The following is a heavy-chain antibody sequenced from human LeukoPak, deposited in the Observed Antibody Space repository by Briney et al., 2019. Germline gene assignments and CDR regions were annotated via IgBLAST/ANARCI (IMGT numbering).Heavy chain of an antibody. D-gene: IGHD2-2*01. V-gene: IGHV3-30*18. CDR2: ISYDGRNK. CDR1: GFTFNNYG. CDR3: AKGPLRGTAAAIDY. Sequence: GGSLRLSCAASGFTFNNYGMHWVRQAPGKGLEWVAVISYDGRNKHYPDSVKGRFTISRDISTDTLWLQMDSLRTEDTAVYYCAKGPLRGTAAAIDYWGQGALVTVSS. J-gene: IGHJ4*02.